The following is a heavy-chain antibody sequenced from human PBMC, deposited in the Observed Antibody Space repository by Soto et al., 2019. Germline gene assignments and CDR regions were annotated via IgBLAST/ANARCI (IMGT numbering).Heavy chain of an antibody. CDR2: INHSGST. CDR3: ARGRNMVRGPPDY. Sequence: PSETLSLTCAVYGGSFSGYYWSWIRQPPGKGLEWIGEINHSGSTNYNPSLKSRVTISVDTSKNQFSLKLSSVTAADTAVYYCARGRNMVRGPPDYWGQGTLVTAPQ. D-gene: IGHD3-10*01. V-gene: IGHV4-34*01. J-gene: IGHJ4*02. CDR1: GGSFSGYY.